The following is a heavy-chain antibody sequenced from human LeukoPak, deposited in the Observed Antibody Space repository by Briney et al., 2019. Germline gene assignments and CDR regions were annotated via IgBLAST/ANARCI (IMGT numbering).Heavy chain of an antibody. D-gene: IGHD4-17*01. J-gene: IGHJ4*02. Sequence: GGSLRLSCAASGFSASGTSLTWVRQAPGKGLEWVSVIYSGGSTYYADSVKGRFTVSRDNSKNTPYLQMNSLRAEDTAVYYCARGYDYGDYWGQGTLVTVSS. V-gene: IGHV3-53*01. CDR3: ARGYDYGDY. CDR1: GFSASGTS. CDR2: IYSGGST.